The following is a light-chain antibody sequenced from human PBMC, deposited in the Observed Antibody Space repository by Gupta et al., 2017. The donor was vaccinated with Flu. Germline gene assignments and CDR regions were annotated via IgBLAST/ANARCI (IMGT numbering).Light chain of an antibody. CDR2: AAS. Sequence: DIHMTQSPSSLSASVGDRVNITCRASQSVSRYLNWYQQKPGKAPKLLIFAASTLHSVVPSRFSGSGSEKDFTLTISRLQPEDFAAYYCQQSFTNPLTFGGGTRVEI. J-gene: IGKJ4*01. V-gene: IGKV1-39*01. CDR3: QQSFTNPLT. CDR1: QSVSRY.